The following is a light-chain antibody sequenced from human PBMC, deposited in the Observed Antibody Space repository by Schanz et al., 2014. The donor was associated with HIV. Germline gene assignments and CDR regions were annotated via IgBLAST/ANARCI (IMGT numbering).Light chain of an antibody. Sequence: SALTQPASVSGSPGQSITISCTGTSSDVGGYNYVSWYQQYPGKAPKLMIYVVNNRPSGVSNRFSGSKSGNTASLTVSGLQAEDEADYYCSSYAGSTNYVFGTGTKLTVL. J-gene: IGLJ1*01. CDR2: VVN. CDR3: SSYAGSTNYV. CDR1: SSDVGGYNY. V-gene: IGLV2-14*01.